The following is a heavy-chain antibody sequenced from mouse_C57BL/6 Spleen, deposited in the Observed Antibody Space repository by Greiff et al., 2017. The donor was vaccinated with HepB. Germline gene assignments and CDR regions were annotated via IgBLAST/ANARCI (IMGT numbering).Heavy chain of an antibody. D-gene: IGHD2-4*01. CDR2: IWGGGST. V-gene: IGHV2-9*01. J-gene: IGHJ4*01. Sequence: VKLMESGPGLVAPSQSLSITCTVSGVSFTSYGVDWVRQPPGKGLEWLGVIWGGGSTNYNSALMSRLSIRKDNSTSQVFLKMNSLQTDDTAMYYCAKHGGYDYDGIYYAMDYWGQGTSVTVSS. CDR1: GVSFTSYG. CDR3: AKHGGYDYDGIYYAMDY.